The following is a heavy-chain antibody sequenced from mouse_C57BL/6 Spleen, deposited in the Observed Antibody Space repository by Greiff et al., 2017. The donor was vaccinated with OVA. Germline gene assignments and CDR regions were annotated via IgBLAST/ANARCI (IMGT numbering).Heavy chain of an antibody. V-gene: IGHV14-1*01. Sequence: EVKLQESGAELVRPGASVKLSCTASGFNIKDYYMHWVKQRPEQGLEWIGRIDPEDGDTEYAPKFQGKATMTADTSSNTAYLQLSSLTSEDTAVYYCTTGGLRRAWFAYWGQGTLVTVSA. CDR1: GFNIKDYY. D-gene: IGHD2-4*01. CDR2: IDPEDGDT. CDR3: TTGGLRRAWFAY. J-gene: IGHJ3*01.